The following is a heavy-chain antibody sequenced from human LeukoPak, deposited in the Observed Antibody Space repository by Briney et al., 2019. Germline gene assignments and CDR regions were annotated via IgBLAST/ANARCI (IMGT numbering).Heavy chain of an antibody. CDR3: ASSRYYYDSSGILFDY. CDR2: IYYSGST. J-gene: IGHJ4*02. CDR1: SGSVSSYY. D-gene: IGHD3-22*01. Sequence: PSETLSLTCTVSSGSVSSYYCSWIRQPPGKGLEWIGYIYYSGSTNYNPSLKSRVTISVDTSKNQFSLKLSSVTAADTAVYYCASSRYYYDSSGILFDYWGQGTLVTVSS. V-gene: IGHV4-59*02.